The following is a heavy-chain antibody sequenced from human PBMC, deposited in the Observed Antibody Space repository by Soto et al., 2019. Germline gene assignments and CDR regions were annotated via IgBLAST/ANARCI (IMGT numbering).Heavy chain of an antibody. Sequence: PGGSLRLSCAASGFTFSSYGMHWVRQAPGKGLEWVAVIWYDGSNKYYADSVKGRFTISRDNSKNTLYLQMNSLRAEDTAVYYCAREYGDGYNHFDYWGQGTLVTVSS. CDR2: IWYDGSNK. CDR3: AREYGDGYNHFDY. J-gene: IGHJ4*02. CDR1: GFTFSSYG. V-gene: IGHV3-33*01. D-gene: IGHD5-12*01.